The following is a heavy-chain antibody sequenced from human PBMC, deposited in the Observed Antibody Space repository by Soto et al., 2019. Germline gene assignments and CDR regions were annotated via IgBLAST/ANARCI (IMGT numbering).Heavy chain of an antibody. J-gene: IGHJ4*02. CDR3: AKSYGDYVFFDY. D-gene: IGHD4-17*01. CDR1: GFSFSSYA. V-gene: IGHV3-23*01. Sequence: EVQLLESGGGAGQPGGSLRLSCAATGFSFSSYALNWVRQAPGKGLEWVSGISGTGGSTYYADSVKGRFTISRDNSKNTLYLQMNSLRAGDTAVYYCAKSYGDYVFFDYWGQGSLVTVPS. CDR2: ISGTGGST.